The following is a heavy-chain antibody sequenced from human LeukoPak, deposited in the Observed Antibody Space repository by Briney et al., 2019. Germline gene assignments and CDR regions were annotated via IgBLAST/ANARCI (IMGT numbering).Heavy chain of an antibody. CDR3: AREARVDRAFDI. V-gene: IGHV4-31*03. Sequence: SETLSLTCTVSGGSISSGGYYWSWIRQHPGKGLEWIGYIYYSGSTYYNPSLKSRVTISVDTSKNQFSLKLSSVTAAHTAVYYCAREARVDRAFDIWGQGTMVTVSS. CDR2: IYYSGST. CDR1: GGSISSGGYY. D-gene: IGHD3-9*01. J-gene: IGHJ3*02.